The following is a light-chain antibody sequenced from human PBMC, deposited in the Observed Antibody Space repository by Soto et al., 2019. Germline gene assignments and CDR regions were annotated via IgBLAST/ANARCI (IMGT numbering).Light chain of an antibody. V-gene: IGKV2-28*01. CDR2: FGS. J-gene: IGKJ5*01. CDR3: MQARQVPIT. CDR1: HRLLHSHGYNY. Sequence: VSPHFVFRVPRTPRLPGSSACKPRHRLLHSHGYNYMDWYLQKPGQSPQLLIYFGSYRASGVPDRFSGSGSGTNFTLRISRVETDDFGIYYCMQARQVPITFGQGTRLEIK.